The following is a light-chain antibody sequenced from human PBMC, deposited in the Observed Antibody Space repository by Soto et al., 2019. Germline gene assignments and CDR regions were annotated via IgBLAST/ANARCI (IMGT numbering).Light chain of an antibody. CDR3: SSYAGISNV. CDR2: GNT. J-gene: IGLJ1*01. Sequence: QSVLTQPPSVSGAPGQRVTISCTGASSNIGAGYDVHWYQHLPVTAPKLLIYGNTIRPSGVPDRFSGSKSGTSASLAITGLQAEDEADYYCSSYAGISNVFGTGTKVTV. V-gene: IGLV1-40*01. CDR1: SSNIGAGYD.